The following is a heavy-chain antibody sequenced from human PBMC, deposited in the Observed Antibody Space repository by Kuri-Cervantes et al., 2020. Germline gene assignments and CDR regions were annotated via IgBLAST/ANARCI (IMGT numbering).Heavy chain of an antibody. CDR2: IYYSGST. J-gene: IGHJ3*02. D-gene: IGHD6-13*01. CDR3: GLAAAEVKDAFDI. CDR1: GGSFSGYY. V-gene: IGHV4-39*01. Sequence: SETLFLTCAVYGGSFSGYYWGWIRQPPGKGLEWIGSIYYSGSTYYNPSLKSRVTISVDTSKNQFSLKLSSVTAADTDVYYCGLAAAEVKDAFDIWGQGTMVAVSS.